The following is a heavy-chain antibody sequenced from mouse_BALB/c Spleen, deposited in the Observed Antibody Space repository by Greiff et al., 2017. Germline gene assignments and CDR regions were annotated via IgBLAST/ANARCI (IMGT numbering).Heavy chain of an antibody. D-gene: IGHD2-1*01. CDR2: ISSGGGST. V-gene: IGHV5-12-1*01. CDR1: GFAFSSYD. Sequence: EVKLVESGGGLVKPGGSLKLSCAASGFAFSSYDMSWVRQTPEKRLEWVAYISSGGGSTYYPDTVKGRFTISRDNARNILYLQMSSLRSEDTAMYYCAREGYGNYGFAYWGQGTLVTVSA. J-gene: IGHJ3*01. CDR3: AREGYGNYGFAY.